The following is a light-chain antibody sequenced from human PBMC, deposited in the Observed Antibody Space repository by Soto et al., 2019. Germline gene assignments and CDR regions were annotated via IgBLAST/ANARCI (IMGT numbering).Light chain of an antibody. J-gene: IGKJ1*01. CDR2: KTS. CDR3: QQYNNDASWT. V-gene: IGKV1-5*03. Sequence: DIQMTQSPSTLSASIGDRVTITCRASQSISAWLAWYQQKPREAPKLVIYKTSTLESGVPTRFSGSGSGTEFTPTISSLQPDDFATPDCQQYNNDASWTFGQGTKVQIK. CDR1: QSISAW.